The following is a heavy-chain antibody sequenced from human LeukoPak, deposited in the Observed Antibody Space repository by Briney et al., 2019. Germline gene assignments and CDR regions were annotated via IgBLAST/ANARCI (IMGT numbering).Heavy chain of an antibody. V-gene: IGHV4-39*07. J-gene: IGHJ4*02. CDR3: ARDSPTWYFDY. Sequence: SETLSLTCTVSGGSISSSSYYWGWIRQPPGKGLEWIGSIYYSGSTYYNPSLKSRVTISVDTSKNQFSLNLSSVTAADTAVYYCARDSPTWYFDYWGQGTLVTVSS. CDR1: GGSISSSSYY. CDR2: IYYSGST.